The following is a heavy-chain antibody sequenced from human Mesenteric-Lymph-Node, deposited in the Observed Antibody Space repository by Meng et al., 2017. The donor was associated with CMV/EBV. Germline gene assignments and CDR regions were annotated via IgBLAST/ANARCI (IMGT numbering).Heavy chain of an antibody. Sequence: ASVKVSCKASGYTFINYGINWVRQAPGEGLEWMGWISAYNGNTNYAQKFQGRVTMATDASTSTAYMELRSLRSDDTAVYYCASSEGYDSSGYSVQGFDPWGQGTLVTVSS. V-gene: IGHV1-18*01. D-gene: IGHD3-22*01. CDR1: GYTFINYG. CDR2: ISAYNGNT. J-gene: IGHJ5*02. CDR3: ASSEGYDSSGYSVQGFDP.